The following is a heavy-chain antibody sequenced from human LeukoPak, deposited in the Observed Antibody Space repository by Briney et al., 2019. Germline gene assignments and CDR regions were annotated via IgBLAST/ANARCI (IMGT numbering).Heavy chain of an antibody. CDR3: ARGRPITLFGVVDY. J-gene: IGHJ4*02. Sequence: SETLSLTCTVSGGSISSHHWSWIRQPPGKGLEWIGYLYYGGSTTYNPSLQSRVTMSVDSYKNQFSLRLSSVTAADAAIYYCARGRPITLFGVVDYWGQGPLVTVSS. CDR2: LYYGGST. V-gene: IGHV4-59*11. D-gene: IGHD3-3*01. CDR1: GGSISSHH.